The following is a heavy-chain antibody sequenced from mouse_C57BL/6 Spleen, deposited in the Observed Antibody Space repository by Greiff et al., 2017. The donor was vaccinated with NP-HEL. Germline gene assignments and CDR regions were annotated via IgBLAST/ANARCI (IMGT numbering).Heavy chain of an antibody. CDR1: GIDFSRYW. Sequence: EVQLLESGGGLVQPGGSLKFSCAASGIDFSRYWMRWVRRAPGKGLEWIGEINPESSTRNYAPSLKDKAIISRDNAKNTLYLQMSKVRSEDTALYDCARHNSNCAMDYWGQGTSVTVSS. CDR2: INPESSTR. CDR3: ARHNSNCAMDY. V-gene: IGHV4-1*01. J-gene: IGHJ4*01. D-gene: IGHD4-1*02.